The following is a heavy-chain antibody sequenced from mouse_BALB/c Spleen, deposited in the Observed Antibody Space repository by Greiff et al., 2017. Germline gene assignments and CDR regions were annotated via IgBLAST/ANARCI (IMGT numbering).Heavy chain of an antibody. CDR3: ARDDGYPLAY. CDR1: GYTFTSYT. V-gene: IGHV1-4*01. J-gene: IGHJ3*01. CDR2: INPSSGYT. D-gene: IGHD2-3*01. Sequence: ESGAELARPGASVKMSCKASGYTFTSYTMHWVKQRPGQGLEWIGYINPSSGYTNYNQKFKDKATLTADKSSSTAYMQLSSLTSEDSAVYYCARDDGYPLAYWGQGTLVTVSA.